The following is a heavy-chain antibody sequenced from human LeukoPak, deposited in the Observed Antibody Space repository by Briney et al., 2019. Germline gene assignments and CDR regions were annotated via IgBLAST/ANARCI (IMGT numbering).Heavy chain of an antibody. CDR3: TTDPVWGLGYCSSTSCLNFDY. CDR1: GFTFSNAW. V-gene: IGHV3-15*01. Sequence: GGSLRLSCAASGFTFSNAWMSWVRQAPGKGLEWVGRIKSKTDGGTTDYAAPVKGRFTISRDDSKNTLYLQMNSLKTEDTAVYYCTTDPVWGLGYCSSTSCLNFDYWGQGTLVTVSS. J-gene: IGHJ4*02. D-gene: IGHD2-2*01. CDR2: IKSKTDGGTT.